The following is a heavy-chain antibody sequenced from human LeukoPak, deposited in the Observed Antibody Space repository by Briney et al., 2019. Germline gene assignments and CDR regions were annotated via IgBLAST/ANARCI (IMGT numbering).Heavy chain of an antibody. D-gene: IGHD2-2*01. CDR3: GREAVGPAAIRGGRVVQVGRRIYY. J-gene: IGHJ4*02. CDR1: GYTFTGYG. Sequence: ASVKVSCKASGYTFTGYGISWVRQAPGQGLEWMGWVSAYNGNTDYAQRLQGRVTMTTDTSTSTAYMQLRRLRSDDTAMYYCGREAVGPAAIRGGRVVQVGRRIYYWGQGTLVTDSS. V-gene: IGHV1-18*01. CDR2: VSAYNGNT.